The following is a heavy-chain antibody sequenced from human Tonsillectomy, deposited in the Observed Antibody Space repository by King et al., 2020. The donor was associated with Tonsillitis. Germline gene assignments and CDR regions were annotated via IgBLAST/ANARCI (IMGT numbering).Heavy chain of an antibody. V-gene: IGHV3-74*01. CDR2: INSDGSGT. CDR3: ASDWSYGMDV. CDR1: GFTFNTRW. J-gene: IGHJ6*02. D-gene: IGHD2-8*02. Sequence: VQLLESGGGLVQPGGSLRLSCAASGFTFNTRWMHWVRQGPGKGLLWVSHINSDGSGTSYVDSVRGRFTISRDNAKNTVYLQMESLRAEDTAVYYCASDWSYGMDVWGQGTTVTVSS.